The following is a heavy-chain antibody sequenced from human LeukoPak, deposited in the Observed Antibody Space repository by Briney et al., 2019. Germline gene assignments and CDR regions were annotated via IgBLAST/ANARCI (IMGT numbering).Heavy chain of an antibody. CDR3: ARDGGSLGFGTREGAFDI. J-gene: IGHJ3*02. V-gene: IGHV3-33*01. CDR1: GFTFSSYG. CDR2: ICYDGSNK. D-gene: IGHD3-10*01. Sequence: GGSLRLSCAASGFTFSSYGMHWVRQAPGKGLEWVAVICYDGSNKYYADSVKGRFTISRDNSKNTLYLQMNSLRAEDTAGYYCARDGGSLGFGTREGAFDIWGQGTMVTVSS.